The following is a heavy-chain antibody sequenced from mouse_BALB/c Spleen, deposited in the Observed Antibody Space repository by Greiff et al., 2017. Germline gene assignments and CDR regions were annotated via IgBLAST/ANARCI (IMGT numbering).Heavy chain of an antibody. D-gene: IGHD2-3*01. CDR1: GFNIKDYY. V-gene: IGHV14-1*02. CDR2: IDPENGNT. Sequence: VQLQQSGAELVRPGALVKLSCKASGFNIKDYYMHWVKQRPEQGLEWIGWIDPENGNTIYDPKFQGKASITADTSSNTAYLQLSSLTSEDTAVYYCARRYDYWYFDVWGAGTTVTVAS. CDR3: ARRYDYWYFDV. J-gene: IGHJ1*01.